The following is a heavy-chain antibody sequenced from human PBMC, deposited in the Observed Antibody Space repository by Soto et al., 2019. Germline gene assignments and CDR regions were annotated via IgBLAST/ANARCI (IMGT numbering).Heavy chain of an antibody. V-gene: IGHV3-13*01. CDR2: IGTAGQT. CDR1: GFTFSSYD. CDR3: EIAKVGAAGGTGWCDP. Sequence: EVQLVESGGGLVQPGGSLRLSCAASGFTFSSYDMHWVRQATRKGREWVSGIGTAGQTFYPDYVKGRFTISRENAKNSLYVQMNSLRAGNTAVYYCEIAKVGAAGGTGWCDPGGQGTRVSVSS. J-gene: IGHJ5*02. D-gene: IGHD6-13*01.